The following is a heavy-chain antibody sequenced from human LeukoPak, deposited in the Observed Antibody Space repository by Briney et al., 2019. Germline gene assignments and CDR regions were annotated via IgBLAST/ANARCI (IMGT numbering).Heavy chain of an antibody. CDR1: GGAIRTYY. V-gene: IGHV4-59*12. J-gene: IGHJ4*02. CDR2: IYYTGST. Sequence: SETLSLTCTVSGGAIRTYYWSWIRQPPGKGLEYIGYIYYTGSTSYNPSLESRVTISVDTSKNQFSLQLTSVTAADTAVYHCARETYCSGGTCFFGPDYWGQGTLVTVSS. CDR3: ARETYCSGGTCFFGPDY. D-gene: IGHD2-15*01.